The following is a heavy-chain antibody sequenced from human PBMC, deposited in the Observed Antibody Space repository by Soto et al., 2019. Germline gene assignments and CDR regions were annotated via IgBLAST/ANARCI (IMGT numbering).Heavy chain of an antibody. Sequence: QVQLVESGGGVVQPGRSLRLSCAASGFTFSSYGMHWVRQAPGKGLEWVAVIWYDGSNKYYADSVKGRFTISRDNSKNTLYLQMNSLRAEDTAVYYCARPYCSGGSCYSVYYYYGMDVWGQGTTVTVSS. CDR2: IWYDGSNK. V-gene: IGHV3-33*01. CDR3: ARPYCSGGSCYSVYYYYGMDV. CDR1: GFTFSSYG. D-gene: IGHD2-15*01. J-gene: IGHJ6*02.